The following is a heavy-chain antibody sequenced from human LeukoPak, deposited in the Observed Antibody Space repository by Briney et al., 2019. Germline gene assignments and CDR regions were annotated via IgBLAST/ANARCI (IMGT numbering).Heavy chain of an antibody. V-gene: IGHV3-49*04. J-gene: IGHJ4*02. CDR3: TRDQTPYY. Sequence: GGSLRLSCTASGFTFGDYAMTWVRQAPGKGLEWVGFIRSQIYGGTPEYAASVKGRFTIARDDSEGVAYLQMNSLKTEDTAVYYCTRDQTPYYWGQGTLVTVSS. CDR2: IRSQIYGGTP. CDR1: GFTFGDYA.